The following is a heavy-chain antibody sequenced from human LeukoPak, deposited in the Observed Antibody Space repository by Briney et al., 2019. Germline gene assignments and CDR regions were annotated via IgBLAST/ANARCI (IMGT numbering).Heavy chain of an antibody. V-gene: IGHV3-21*01. CDR2: ISSSSSYI. CDR1: GFTFSSYS. CDR3: ATVDDDYGGDSFDY. D-gene: IGHD4-23*01. Sequence: PGGSLRLSCAASGFTFSSYSMNWVRQAPGKGLEWVSSISSSSSYIYYADSVKGRFTISRDNAKNSLYLQMSSLRAEDTAVYYCATVDDDYGGDSFDYWGQGTLVTVSS. J-gene: IGHJ4*02.